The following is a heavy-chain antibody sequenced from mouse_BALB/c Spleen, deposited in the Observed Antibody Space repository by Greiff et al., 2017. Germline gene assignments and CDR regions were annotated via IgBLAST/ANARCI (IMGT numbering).Heavy chain of an antibody. CDR2: ILPGSGST. Sequence: QVHVKQSGAELMKPGASVKISCKATGYTFSSYWIEWVKQRPGHGLEWIGEILPGSGSTNYNEKFKGKATFTADTSSNTAYMQLSSLTSEDSAVYYCARAGILRFYWYFDVWGAGTTVTVSS. J-gene: IGHJ1*01. V-gene: IGHV1-9*01. CDR3: ARAGILRFYWYFDV. D-gene: IGHD1-1*01. CDR1: GYTFSSYW.